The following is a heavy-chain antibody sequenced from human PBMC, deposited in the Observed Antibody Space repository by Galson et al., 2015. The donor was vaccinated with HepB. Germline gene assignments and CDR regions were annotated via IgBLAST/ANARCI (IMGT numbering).Heavy chain of an antibody. CDR2: IDPSDSYT. V-gene: IGHV5-10-1*01. CDR3: ARRGRRSSSWFGDYGMDV. D-gene: IGHD6-13*01. Sequence: QSGAEVKKPGESLRISCKGSGYSFTSYWISWVRQMPGKGLEWMGRIDPSDSYTNYSPSFQGHVTISADKSISTAYLQWSSLKASDTAMYYCARRGRRSSSWFGDYGMDVWGQGTTVTVSS. J-gene: IGHJ6*02. CDR1: GYSFTSYW.